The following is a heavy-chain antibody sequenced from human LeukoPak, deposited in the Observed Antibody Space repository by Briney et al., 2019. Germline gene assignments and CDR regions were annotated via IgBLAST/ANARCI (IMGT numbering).Heavy chain of an antibody. CDR2: ISSSGSTI. CDR3: ARSPPLELNYYYGMDV. V-gene: IGHV3-48*03. Sequence: GGSLRLSCAASGFTFSSYEMNWVRQAPGKGLEWASYISSSGSTIYYADSVKGRFTISRDNAKNSLYLQMNSLRAEDTAVYYCARSPPLELNYYYGMDVWGQGTTVTVSS. J-gene: IGHJ6*02. D-gene: IGHD1-7*01. CDR1: GFTFSSYE.